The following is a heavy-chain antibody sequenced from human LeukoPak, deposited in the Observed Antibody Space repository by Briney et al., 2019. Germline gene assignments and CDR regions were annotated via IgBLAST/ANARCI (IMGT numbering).Heavy chain of an antibody. J-gene: IGHJ4*02. CDR2: ISGSGAST. V-gene: IGHV3-23*01. CDR3: AKRYQLLYPSPIDY. Sequence: GGSLRLSCAASGFTFSSYAMSWVRQAPGKGLECVSAISGSGASTYYADSVKGRFTISRDNSKNTLYLQMNSRRSEDKVLFFLAKRYQLLYPSPIDYWGQGTLVTVSS. CDR1: GFTFSSYA. D-gene: IGHD2-2*02.